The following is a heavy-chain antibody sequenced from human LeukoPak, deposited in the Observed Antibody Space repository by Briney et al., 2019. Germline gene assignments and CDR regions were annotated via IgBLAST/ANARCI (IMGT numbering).Heavy chain of an antibody. CDR1: GGTFSSYA. V-gene: IGHV1-69*01. Sequence: SVKVSCKASGGTFSSYAISWVRQAPGQGLEWMGGIIPIFGTANYAQKFQGRVTITADESTSTAYMELSSLRSDDTAVYYCARDFYSSSSEDYWGQGTLVTVSS. CDR3: ARDFYSSSSEDY. CDR2: IIPIFGTA. D-gene: IGHD6-6*01. J-gene: IGHJ4*02.